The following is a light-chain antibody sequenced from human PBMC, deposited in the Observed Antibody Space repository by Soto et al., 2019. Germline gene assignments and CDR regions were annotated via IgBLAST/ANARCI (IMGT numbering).Light chain of an antibody. CDR3: CSYDLIIPYV. CDR1: SRDVGKYNL. V-gene: IGLV2-23*02. Sequence: QSALTQPASVSGSPGQSITISCTGTSRDVGKYNLVSWFQQYPGKAPKLLIYEVTKRPSGVSHRFSGSKTGNTASLTISALQAEDEAEYYCCSYDLIIPYVFGTGTKLTVL. J-gene: IGLJ1*01. CDR2: EVT.